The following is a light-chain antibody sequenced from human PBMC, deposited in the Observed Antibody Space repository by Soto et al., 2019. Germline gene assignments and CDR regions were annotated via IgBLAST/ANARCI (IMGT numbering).Light chain of an antibody. Sequence: EIVLTQSPGTLSLSPGETATLSCRASQTIGRNYLAWYQQKPGQSPRLLILSTSTTGTGIQERFSGRGSGKDFTLCISRLEPEDFAVYYSQQKASSPLLTFGGGAKMEIK. J-gene: IGKJ4*01. CDR2: STS. CDR3: QQKASSPLLT. CDR1: QTIGRNY. V-gene: IGKV3-20*01.